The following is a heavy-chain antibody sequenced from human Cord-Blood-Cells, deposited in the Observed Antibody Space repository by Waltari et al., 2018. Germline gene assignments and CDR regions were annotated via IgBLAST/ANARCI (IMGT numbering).Heavy chain of an antibody. Sequence: QVQLVQSGAEVKKPGASVKVSCKASGYTFPSYYLPWVRQAPGQGLEWMGIINPSGGSTSYAQKFQGRVTMTRDTSTSTVYMELSSLRSEDTAVYYCARDPGIAAAGYYFDYWGQGTLVTVSS. CDR2: INPSGGST. V-gene: IGHV1-46*03. D-gene: IGHD6-13*01. J-gene: IGHJ4*02. CDR3: ARDPGIAAAGYYFDY. CDR1: GYTFPSYY.